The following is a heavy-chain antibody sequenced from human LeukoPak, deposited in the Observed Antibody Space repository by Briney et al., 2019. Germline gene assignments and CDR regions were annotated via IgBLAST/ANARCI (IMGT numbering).Heavy chain of an antibody. Sequence: SVKVSCKASGGTFSSYAISWVRQAPGQGLEWMGRIIPIFGTANYAQKFQGRVTITTDESTSTAYMELSSLRSEDTAVYYCARDLAGGYDRDAFDIWGQGTMVTVSS. CDR2: IIPIFGTA. CDR3: ARDLAGGYDRDAFDI. V-gene: IGHV1-69*05. D-gene: IGHD5-12*01. J-gene: IGHJ3*02. CDR1: GGTFSSYA.